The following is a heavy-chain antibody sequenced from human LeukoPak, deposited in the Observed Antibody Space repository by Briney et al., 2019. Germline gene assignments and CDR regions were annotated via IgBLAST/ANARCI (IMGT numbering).Heavy chain of an antibody. CDR3: ARGRSWSHSNWFDP. CDR2: INAGNGNT. V-gene: IGHV1-3*01. J-gene: IGHJ5*02. D-gene: IGHD6-13*01. CDR1: GYTFTSYA. Sequence: ASVKVSCKASGYTFTSYAMHWVRQAPGQRLEWMGWINAGNGNTKYSQKFQDRVTITRDTSASTAYMELSSLRSEDTAVYYCARGRSWSHSNWFDPWGQGTLVTVSS.